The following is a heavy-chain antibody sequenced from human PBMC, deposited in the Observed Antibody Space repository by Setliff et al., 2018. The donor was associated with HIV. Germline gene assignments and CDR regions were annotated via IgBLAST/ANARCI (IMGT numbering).Heavy chain of an antibody. CDR1: GGTFCSYA. CDR3: ARDTGRDYYRSGSQFDY. D-gene: IGHD3-10*01. CDR2: IILIFGTA. Sequence: SVKVSCKASGGTFCSYAISWVRQAPGQGLEWIGGIILIFGTANYAQKFQGRVTITADESTSTAYMELSSLRSEDTAVYYCARDTGRDYYRSGSQFDYWGQGTLVTVSS. J-gene: IGHJ4*02. V-gene: IGHV1-69*13.